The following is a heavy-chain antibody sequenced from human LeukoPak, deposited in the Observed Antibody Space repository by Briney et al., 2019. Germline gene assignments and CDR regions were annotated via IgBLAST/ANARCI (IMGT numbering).Heavy chain of an antibody. D-gene: IGHD2-2*01. CDR2: IYYSGST. J-gene: IGHJ3*02. CDR3: ARVSCSSTSCPRKDAFDI. CDR1: GGSISGYY. Sequence: TSETLSLTCTVSGGSISGYYWSWIRQPPGKGPEWIGCIYYSGSTNYNPSLKSRVTISVDTSKSQFSLKLSSVTAADTAVYYCARVSCSSTSCPRKDAFDIWGRGTMVTVSS. V-gene: IGHV4-59*01.